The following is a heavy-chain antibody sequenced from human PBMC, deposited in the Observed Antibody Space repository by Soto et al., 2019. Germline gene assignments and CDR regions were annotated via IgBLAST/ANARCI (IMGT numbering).Heavy chain of an antibody. CDR1: GGTSSSYT. D-gene: IGHD4-17*01. V-gene: IGHV1-69*04. J-gene: IGHJ4*02. CDR2: IIPILGIA. CDR3: ARDHGDSQSLDY. Sequence: SVKISCKASGGTSSSYTISWMRQAPGQGLEWMGRIIPILGIANYAQKFQGRVTITADKSTSTAYMELSSLRSEDTAVYYCARDHGDSQSLDYLGQGPRFTVSS.